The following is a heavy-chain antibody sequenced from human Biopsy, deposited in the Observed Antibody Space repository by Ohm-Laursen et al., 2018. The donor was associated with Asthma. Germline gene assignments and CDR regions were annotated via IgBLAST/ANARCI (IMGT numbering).Heavy chain of an antibody. CDR2: IIPIFETA. V-gene: IGHV1-69*13. CDR1: GGTFSSYE. CDR3: ARDVSYGSGGSGV. J-gene: IGHJ6*02. Sequence: SVKVSCKVSGGTFSSYEINWVRQAPGQGLEWMGGIIPIFETAHYAQKFRGRITINADESTSAIYMVLSSLRSEDTAVYYCARDVSYGSGGSGVWGQGTMVTVSS. D-gene: IGHD3-10*01.